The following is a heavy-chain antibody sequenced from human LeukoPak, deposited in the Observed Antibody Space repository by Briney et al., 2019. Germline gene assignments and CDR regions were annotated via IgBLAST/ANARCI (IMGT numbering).Heavy chain of an antibody. CDR1: GFTFSSYA. Sequence: GGSLRLSCAASGFTFSSYAMHWVRQAPGKGLEWVAVISYDGSNKYYADSVKGRFTISRDNSKNTLYLQMDSLRAEDTAVYYCATDSAPDYWGQGTLVTVSS. V-gene: IGHV3-30*04. J-gene: IGHJ4*02. CDR3: ATDSAPDY. CDR2: ISYDGSNK.